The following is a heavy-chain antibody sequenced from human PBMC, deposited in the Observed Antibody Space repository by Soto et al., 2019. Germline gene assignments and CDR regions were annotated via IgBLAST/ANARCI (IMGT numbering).Heavy chain of an antibody. D-gene: IGHD6-19*01. J-gene: IGHJ3*02. CDR2: ISAYNGNT. CDR3: ERHQSRGWYFVAFDI. V-gene: IGHV1-18*01. Sequence: QVQMVQSGAEVKKPGASVKVSCKASGYTFTSYGITWVRQAPGQGLEWMGWISAYNGNTNYAQKLQCRVNMTTDTSTSTAYMELRSLRSDDTSVYYCERHQSRGWYFVAFDIWGQGTMVTVSS. CDR1: GYTFTSYG.